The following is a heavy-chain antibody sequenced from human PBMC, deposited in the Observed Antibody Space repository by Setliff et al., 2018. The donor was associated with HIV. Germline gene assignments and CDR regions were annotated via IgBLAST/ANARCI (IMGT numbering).Heavy chain of an antibody. J-gene: IGHJ4*02. CDR3: VRQGLTMNRGVPAPILYYFDY. Sequence: PSETLSLTCTVSGGSIISNSYYWGWIRQPPGKGLEWIGTMYYRGTTYNNPSLKSRVTFSADTSKNQFSLNLNSVTATDTAVYYCVRQGLTMNRGVPAPILYYFDYWGQGILVTVSS. D-gene: IGHD3-10*01. V-gene: IGHV4-39*01. CDR2: MYYRGTT. CDR1: GGSIISNSYY.